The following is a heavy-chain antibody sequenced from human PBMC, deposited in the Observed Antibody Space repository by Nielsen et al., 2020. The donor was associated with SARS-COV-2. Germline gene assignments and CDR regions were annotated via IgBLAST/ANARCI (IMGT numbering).Heavy chain of an antibody. V-gene: IGHV1-2*06. Sequence: ASVKVSCKASGYTFTGYYMHWVRQAPGQGLEWMGRINPNSGGTNYAQKFQGRVTMTRDTSISTAYMELSRLRSDDTAVYYCARGVGGIGVVTTLNWFDPWGQGTLVTVSS. CDR3: ARGVGGIGVVTTLNWFDP. D-gene: IGHD3-3*01. CDR1: GYTFTGYY. CDR2: INPNSGGT. J-gene: IGHJ5*02.